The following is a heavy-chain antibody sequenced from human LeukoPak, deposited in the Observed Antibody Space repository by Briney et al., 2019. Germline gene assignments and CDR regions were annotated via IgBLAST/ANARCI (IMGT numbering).Heavy chain of an antibody. CDR1: GDSISSYY. CDR2: IYYIGST. V-gene: IGHV4-59*01. Sequence: PSETLSLTCTVSGDSISSYYWSWIRQPPGKGLEWIGYIYYIGSTNYNPSLKSRVTISVDTSKNQFSLRLSSVTAADTAVYYCARDYAFDIWGQGTMVTVS. CDR3: ARDYAFDI. J-gene: IGHJ3*02.